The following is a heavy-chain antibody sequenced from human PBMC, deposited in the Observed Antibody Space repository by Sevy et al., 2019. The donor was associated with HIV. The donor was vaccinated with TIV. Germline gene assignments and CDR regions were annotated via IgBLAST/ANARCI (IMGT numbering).Heavy chain of an antibody. V-gene: IGHV3-7*01. D-gene: IGHD1-26*01. CDR2: IKQDGSEK. Sequence: GGSLRLSCAASEFTFSAYWMTWIRQAPGKVLEWVANIKQDGSEKYYGDSVKGRFTISRDNAKNSLYLQMNSLRVEDTAVYYCAGGGALDYWGQGTLVTVSS. J-gene: IGHJ4*02. CDR3: AGGGALDY. CDR1: EFTFSAYW.